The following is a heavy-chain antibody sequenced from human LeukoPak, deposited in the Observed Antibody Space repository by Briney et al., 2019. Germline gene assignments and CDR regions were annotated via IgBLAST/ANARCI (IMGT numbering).Heavy chain of an antibody. D-gene: IGHD2-15*01. V-gene: IGHV1-8*01. CDR1: GYTFTSYD. CDR3: ARGRRSRVAATTGYYYYTDV. J-gene: IGHJ6*03. Sequence: ASVKVSCKASGYTFTSYDINWVRQATGQGLEWMGWMNPNSGNTGYAQKFQGRVTMTRNTSISTAYMELSSLRSEDTAVYYCARGRRSRVAATTGYYYYTDVWGKGTTVTVSS. CDR2: MNPNSGNT.